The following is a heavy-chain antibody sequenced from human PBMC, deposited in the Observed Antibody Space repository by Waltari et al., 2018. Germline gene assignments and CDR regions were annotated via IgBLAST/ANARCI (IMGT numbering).Heavy chain of an antibody. V-gene: IGHV1-2*02. D-gene: IGHD3-10*01. J-gene: IGHJ5*02. CDR3: ARGREIGWFDP. CDR2: INPNSGDT. CDR1: GDTFSGYY. Sequence: QVQLVQSGAEVKKPGASVKVSCKASGDTFSGYYMHWVRQAPGQGIEWKGWINPNSGDTNHGQKFQGRVSMTLDTATTTIYLAMIRLRSDDTAVYYCARGREIGWFDPWGQGTLVTVSS.